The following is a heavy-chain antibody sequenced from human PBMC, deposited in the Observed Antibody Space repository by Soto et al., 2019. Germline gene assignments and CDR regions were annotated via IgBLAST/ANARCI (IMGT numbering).Heavy chain of an antibody. V-gene: IGHV3-15*01. D-gene: IGHD1-26*01. CDR3: TTDHIKPSRYSGSDY. CDR1: GFTFSNAW. CDR2: IKSKTDGGTT. J-gene: IGHJ4*02. Sequence: GGSLRLSCAASGFTFSNAWMSWVRQAPGKGLEWVGRIKSKTDGGTTDYAAPVKGRFTISRDDSKNTLYLQMNSLKTEDTAVYYCTTDHIKPSRYSGSDYWGQGTLVTVSS.